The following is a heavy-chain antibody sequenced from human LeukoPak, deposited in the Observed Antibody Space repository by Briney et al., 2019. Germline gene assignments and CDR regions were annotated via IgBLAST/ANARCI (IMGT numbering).Heavy chain of an antibody. CDR1: GYTFTNHY. J-gene: IGHJ3*02. Sequence: ASVKVSCMASGYTFTNHYMHWVRQAPGQGLEWMGILNPNDGHTTYAQMFQGRVTMTRDTSSNTVYMELSSLRYEDTAVYFCARLSSGSYTRGTFDIWGQGTLVTVSS. CDR3: ARLSSGSYTRGTFDI. CDR2: LNPNDGHT. V-gene: IGHV1-46*01. D-gene: IGHD1-26*01.